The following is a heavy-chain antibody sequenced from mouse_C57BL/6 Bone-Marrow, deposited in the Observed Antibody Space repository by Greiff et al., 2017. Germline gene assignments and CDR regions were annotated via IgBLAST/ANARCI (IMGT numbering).Heavy chain of an antibody. CDR3: ARSMVRAWFTY. CDR2: ISSGSSTI. D-gene: IGHD2-2*01. V-gene: IGHV5-17*01. CDR1: GFTFSDYG. Sequence: DVMLVESGGGLVKPGGSLKLSCAASGFTFSDYGMHWVRQAPEKGLEWVAYISSGSSTIYYADTVKGRFTISSANAKNTLFLQMTGLRSENTAMEYCARSMVRAWFTYWGQGTMVTVSA. J-gene: IGHJ3*01.